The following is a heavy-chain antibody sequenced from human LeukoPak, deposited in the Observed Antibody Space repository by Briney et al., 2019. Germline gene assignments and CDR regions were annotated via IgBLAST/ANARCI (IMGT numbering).Heavy chain of an antibody. V-gene: IGHV3-23*01. CDR3: AKGGGLRFLEWLLSTDYMDV. J-gene: IGHJ6*03. CDR2: ISGSGGST. Sequence: GGSLRLSCAASGFTFSSYAMSWVRQAPGKGLEWVSAISGSGGSTYHADSVKGRFTISSDNSKNTLYLQMNSLRAEDTAVYYCAKGGGLRFLEWLLSTDYMDVWGKGTTVTVSS. CDR1: GFTFSSYA. D-gene: IGHD3-3*01.